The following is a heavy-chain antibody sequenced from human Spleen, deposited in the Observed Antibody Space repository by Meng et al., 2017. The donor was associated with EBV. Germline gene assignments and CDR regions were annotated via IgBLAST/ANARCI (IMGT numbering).Heavy chain of an antibody. Sequence: YADSVKGRFTISRDNSKDTLFFQMNSLRADDTAVYYCARDSSQMGYGYLAPGLWGQGTLVTVSS. V-gene: IGHV3-30*03. J-gene: IGHJ4*02. CDR3: ARDSSQMGYGYLAPGL. D-gene: IGHD5-12*01.